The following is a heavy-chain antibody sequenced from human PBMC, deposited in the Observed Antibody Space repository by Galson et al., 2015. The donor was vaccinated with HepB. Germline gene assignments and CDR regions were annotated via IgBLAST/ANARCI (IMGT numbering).Heavy chain of an antibody. CDR3: AREIGYSGSYIGY. J-gene: IGHJ4*02. CDR2: INAGNGNT. D-gene: IGHD1-26*01. CDR1: GYTFTSYA. Sequence: SVKVSCKASGYTFTSYAMHWVRQAPGQRLEWMGWINAGNGNTKYSQKFQGRVTITRDTSASTAYMELSSLRSEDTAVYYCAREIGYSGSYIGYWGQGTLVTVSS. V-gene: IGHV1-3*01.